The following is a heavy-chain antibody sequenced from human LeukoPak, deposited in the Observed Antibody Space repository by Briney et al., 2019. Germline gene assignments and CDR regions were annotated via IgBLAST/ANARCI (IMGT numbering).Heavy chain of an antibody. CDR2: MNPNSGNT. V-gene: IGHV1-8*01. J-gene: IGHJ6*03. CDR1: GYTFTSYD. CDR3: ARTARLARYYMDV. Sequence: ASVKVSCKASGYTFTSYDINWVRQATGQGLEWMGWMNPNSGNTGYAQKFQGRVTMTRDTSISTAYMELSRLRSDDTAVYYCARTARLARYYMDVWGKGTTVTVSS. D-gene: IGHD2-21*01.